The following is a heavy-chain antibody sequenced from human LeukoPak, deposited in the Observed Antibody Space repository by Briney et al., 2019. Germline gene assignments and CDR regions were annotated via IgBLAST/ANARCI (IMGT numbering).Heavy chain of an antibody. D-gene: IGHD6-13*01. CDR1: GFIFNNYA. CDR3: AKDKGGAAGSFDY. J-gene: IGHJ4*02. CDR2: ISGDAGST. Sequence: EGSLRLSCAASGFIFNNYAMNWVRQAPGKGLEWVSFISGDAGSTYYADSVKGRFTISRDNSKNTLFVQMNSLRADDTAVYYCAKDKGGAAGSFDYWGQGTLVTVSS. V-gene: IGHV3-23*01.